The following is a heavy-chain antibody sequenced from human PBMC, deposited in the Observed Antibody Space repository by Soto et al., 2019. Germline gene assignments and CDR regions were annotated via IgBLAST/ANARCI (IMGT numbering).Heavy chain of an antibody. Sequence: EASVKVSCKASGGTFSSYTISWVRQAPGQGLEWMGRIIPILGIANYAQKFQGRVTITADKSTSTAYMELSSLRSEDTAVYYCAIPDYYDSSGYYSDYWGQGTLVTVSS. J-gene: IGHJ4*02. CDR2: IIPILGIA. CDR3: AIPDYYDSSGYYSDY. V-gene: IGHV1-69*02. D-gene: IGHD3-22*01. CDR1: GGTFSSYT.